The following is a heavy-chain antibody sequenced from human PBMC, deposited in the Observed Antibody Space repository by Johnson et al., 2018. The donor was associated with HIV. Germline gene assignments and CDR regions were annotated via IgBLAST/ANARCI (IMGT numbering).Heavy chain of an antibody. CDR2: ISSSGSTI. CDR1: GFTVSSNY. J-gene: IGHJ3*02. CDR3: ARVRWLQLGAFDI. D-gene: IGHD5-24*01. Sequence: VQLVESGGGVVQPGRSLRLSCAASGFTVSSNYMSWIRQAPGKGLEWVSYISSSGSTIYYADSVKGRLTISRDNAKNSLYLQMNSLRAEDTAVYYCARVRWLQLGAFDIWGQGTMVTVSS. V-gene: IGHV3-11*04.